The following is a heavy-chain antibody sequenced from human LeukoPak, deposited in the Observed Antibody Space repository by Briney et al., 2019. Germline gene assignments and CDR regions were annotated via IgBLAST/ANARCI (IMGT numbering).Heavy chain of an antibody. J-gene: IGHJ6*03. CDR1: GGSISNYY. D-gene: IGHD3-10*01. CDR2: ISYSGST. V-gene: IGHV4-59*01. CDR3: ARAPERWYSYGSYTYHYMDV. Sequence: SETLSLTCSVSGGSISNYYWNWIRQPPGKGLEWTGSISYSGSTNYNPSLESRVTISVDTSKNQISLKVSSVTAADTAIYYCARAPERWYSYGSYTYHYMDVWGRGTTVTVSS.